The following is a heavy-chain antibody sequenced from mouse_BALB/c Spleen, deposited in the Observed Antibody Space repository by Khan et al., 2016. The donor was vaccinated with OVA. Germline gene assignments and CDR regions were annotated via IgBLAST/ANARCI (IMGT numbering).Heavy chain of an antibody. CDR1: GYSFTTYY. Sequence: VQLQQSGPELMKPGASGKISCKASGYSFTTYYIDWVKQSHGKSLEWIGYIDPFSGDTTYNQKFKGMATLTVDKSSSTAYIHLSNLTSEDSAVYYCTRHGYVAWFTYWGQGTLVTVSA. V-gene: IGHV1S135*01. CDR2: IDPFSGDT. CDR3: TRHGYVAWFTY. J-gene: IGHJ3*01. D-gene: IGHD2-2*01.